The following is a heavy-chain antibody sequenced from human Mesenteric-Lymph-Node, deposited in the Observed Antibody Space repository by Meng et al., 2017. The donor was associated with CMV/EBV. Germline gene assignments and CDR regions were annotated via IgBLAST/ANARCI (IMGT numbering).Heavy chain of an antibody. CDR3: ASWPRSIVVVPADV. J-gene: IGHJ6*02. Sequence: GESLKISCAASGFTFSSYSMNWVRQAPGKGLEWVSSISSSSSYIYYADSVKGRFTISRDNAKNSLYLQMNSLRAEDTAVYYCASWPRSIVVVPADVWGQGTTVTVSS. D-gene: IGHD2-2*01. V-gene: IGHV3-21*01. CDR1: GFTFSSYS. CDR2: ISSSSSYI.